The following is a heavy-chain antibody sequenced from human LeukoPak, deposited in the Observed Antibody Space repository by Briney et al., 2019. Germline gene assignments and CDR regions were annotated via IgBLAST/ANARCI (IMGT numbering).Heavy chain of an antibody. Sequence: GGSLRLSCAASRFTFSSYLMSWVRQAPGKGLEWVANIKQDGSEKYYVDSVKGRFTISRDNAKNSLYLQMDSLIAEDTAVYYCARDSIDCSGGACYSGKIDYWGQGTLVTVSS. D-gene: IGHD2-15*01. CDR2: IKQDGSEK. J-gene: IGHJ4*02. CDR1: RFTFSSYL. CDR3: ARDSIDCSGGACYSGKIDY. V-gene: IGHV3-7*04.